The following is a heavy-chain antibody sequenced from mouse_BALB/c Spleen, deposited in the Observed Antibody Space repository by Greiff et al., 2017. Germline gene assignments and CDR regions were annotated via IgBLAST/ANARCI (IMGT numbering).Heavy chain of an antibody. CDR2: ISYDGSN. CDR1: GYSITSGYY. D-gene: IGHD1-1*01. Sequence: EVQRVESGPGLVKPSQSLSLTCSVTGYSITSGYYWNWIRQFPGNKLEWMGYISYDGSNNYNPSLKNRISITRDTSKNQFFLKLNSVTTEDTATYYCARGYYDGFYYAMDYWGQGTSVTVSS. CDR3: ARGYYDGFYYAMDY. V-gene: IGHV3-6*02. J-gene: IGHJ4*01.